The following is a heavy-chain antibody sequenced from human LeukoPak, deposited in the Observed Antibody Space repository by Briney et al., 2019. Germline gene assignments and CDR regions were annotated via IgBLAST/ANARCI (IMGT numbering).Heavy chain of an antibody. J-gene: IGHJ4*02. CDR1: GFTFSSYE. Sequence: PGGSLRLSCAASGFTFSSYEMNWVRQAPGKGLEWVSYISSSGSTIYYADSVKGRFTISRDNSKKTLFLQMNSLRAEDTAVYYCAKDLAPAAYWGQGTLVTVSS. V-gene: IGHV3-48*03. CDR2: ISSSGSTI. D-gene: IGHD2-2*01. CDR3: AKDLAPAAY.